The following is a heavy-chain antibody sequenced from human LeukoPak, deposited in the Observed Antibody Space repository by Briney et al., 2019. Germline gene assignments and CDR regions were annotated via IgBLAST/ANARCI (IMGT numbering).Heavy chain of an antibody. CDR3: ARDSTAAGTMGFDY. D-gene: IGHD6-13*01. CDR1: GGSISSGSYY. J-gene: IGHJ4*02. V-gene: IGHV4-61*02. CDR2: IYTSGST. Sequence: SQTLSLTCTVSGGSISSGSYYWTWIRQPAGKGLEWIGRIYTSGSTNYNPSLKSRVTISVDTSKNQFSLKLSSVTAADTAVYYCARDSTAAGTMGFDYWGQGTLVTVSS.